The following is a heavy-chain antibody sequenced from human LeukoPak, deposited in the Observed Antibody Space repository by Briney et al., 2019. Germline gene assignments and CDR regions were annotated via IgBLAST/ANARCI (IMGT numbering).Heavy chain of an antibody. CDR3: AREVPYDSSGYYYLRDFYYYYGLDI. Sequence: GGSLRLSREASRFTFSSYGMHWVRQAPGEGLEWVAVIWYDGTNKFYADSVRGRFTISRDNSKNTLYLQMNSLRAEDTAVYYCAREVPYDSSGYYYLRDFYYYYGLDIWGQGTTVTVSS. V-gene: IGHV3-33*01. J-gene: IGHJ6*02. D-gene: IGHD3-22*01. CDR2: IWYDGTNK. CDR1: RFTFSSYG.